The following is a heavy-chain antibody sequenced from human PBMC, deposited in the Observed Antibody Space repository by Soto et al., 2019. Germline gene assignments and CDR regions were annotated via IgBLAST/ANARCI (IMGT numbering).Heavy chain of an antibody. J-gene: IGHJ4*02. CDR3: TSIDSSGWFDY. V-gene: IGHV3-15*01. Sequence: GGSLRLSCAASGFTFSNAWMSWVRQAPGKGLEWVGRIKSKTDGGTTDYASPVKGRFTISRDKSKNKLYLQMNIMKTEDTAVYYCTSIDSSGWFDYWGQGTLVTVSS. CDR1: GFTFSNAW. CDR2: IKSKTDGGTT. D-gene: IGHD6-19*01.